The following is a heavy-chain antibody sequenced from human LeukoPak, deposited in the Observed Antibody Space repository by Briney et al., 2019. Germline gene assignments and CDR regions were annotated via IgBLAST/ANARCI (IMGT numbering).Heavy chain of an antibody. CDR2: IYTSGST. Sequence: SQTLSLTCTVPGGSISSGSYYWSWIRQPAGKGLEWIGRIYTSGSTNYNPSLKSRVTISVDTSKNQFSLKLSSVTAADTAVYYCAREDYANAFDIWGQGTMVTVSS. J-gene: IGHJ3*02. CDR3: AREDYANAFDI. CDR1: GGSISSGSYY. D-gene: IGHD4-17*01. V-gene: IGHV4-61*02.